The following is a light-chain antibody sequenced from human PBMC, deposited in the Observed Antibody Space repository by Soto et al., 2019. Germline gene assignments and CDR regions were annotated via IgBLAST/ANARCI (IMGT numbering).Light chain of an antibody. CDR1: SSNIGSNV. CDR2: SND. CDR3: AASDDGMSAPV. Sequence: QSALTQPPSASGTPGHRVTISCSGTSSNIGSNVVTWYQQQLPGTAPRLLIYSNDQRPSGVPHRFSGSKSGTSASLAISGPQHEEEADYYCAASDDGMSAPVFGGGTKLTVL. J-gene: IGLJ3*02. V-gene: IGLV1-44*01.